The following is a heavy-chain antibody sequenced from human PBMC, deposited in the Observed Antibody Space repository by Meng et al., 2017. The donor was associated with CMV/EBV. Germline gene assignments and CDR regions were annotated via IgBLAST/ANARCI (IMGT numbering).Heavy chain of an antibody. V-gene: IGHV5-10-1*01. D-gene: IGHD6-13*01. CDR1: YSFTSYW. CDR3: ARQTKGSSWYDRGNWFDP. J-gene: IGHJ5*02. Sequence: YSFTSYWISWVRQVPGKGLEWMGGIDPSASYTNYSPSFQGHVTISADKSISTAYLQWSSLKASDTAMYYCARQTKGSSWYDRGNWFDPWGQGTLVTVSS. CDR2: IDPSASYT.